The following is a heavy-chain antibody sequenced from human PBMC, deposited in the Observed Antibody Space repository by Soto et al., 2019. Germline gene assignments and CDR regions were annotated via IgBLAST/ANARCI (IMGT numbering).Heavy chain of an antibody. D-gene: IGHD6-19*01. CDR2: IYYSGST. CDR3: ASGIAVAGTDTFDY. Sequence: ASETLSLTCTVSGGNISSGGYYWSWIRQHPGKGLEWIGYIYYSGSTYYNPSLKSRVTISVDTSKNQFSLKLSSVTAADTAVYYCASGIAVAGTDTFDYWGQGTLVTVSS. CDR1: GGNISSGGYY. J-gene: IGHJ4*02. V-gene: IGHV4-31*03.